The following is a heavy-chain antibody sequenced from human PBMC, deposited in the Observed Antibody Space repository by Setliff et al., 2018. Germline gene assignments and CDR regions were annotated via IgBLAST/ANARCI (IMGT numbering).Heavy chain of an antibody. CDR3: ARIPASLYYFDY. V-gene: IGHV4-39*01. CDR1: GDSISSDDYY. J-gene: IGHJ4*02. CDR2: FFYSGST. Sequence: SETLSLTCTVSGDSISSDDYYWGWIRQPPGKGLEWIGSFFYSGSTFYNPSLKSRLSISVDTSKRQFSLKLSSVTAADTAVYYCARIPASLYYFDYWGQGTLVTVSS. D-gene: IGHD2-2*01.